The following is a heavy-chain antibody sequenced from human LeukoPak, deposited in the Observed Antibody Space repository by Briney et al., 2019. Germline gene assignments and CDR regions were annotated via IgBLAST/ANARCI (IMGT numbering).Heavy chain of an antibody. D-gene: IGHD2-8*01. CDR3: ARRMAGFGNDAFDI. CDR2: ISAYNGNT. J-gene: IGHJ3*02. V-gene: IGHV1-18*01. Sequence: ASVKVSCKASGYTFTSYGISWVRQAPGQGLEWMGWISAYNGNTNYAQKLQGRVTMTTDTSTSTAYMELRSLRSGDTAVYYCARRMAGFGNDAFDIWGQGTMVTVSS. CDR1: GYTFTSYG.